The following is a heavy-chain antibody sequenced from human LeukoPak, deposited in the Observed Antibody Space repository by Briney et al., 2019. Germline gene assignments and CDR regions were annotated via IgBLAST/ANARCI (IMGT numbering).Heavy chain of an antibody. Sequence: GGSLRLSCATSGFTFSNYWMSWVRQAPGKGLEGVANIDEDGTAKYYADSVKGRFTIFRDDVKNAVYLQMQSLSLEDGGIYYCARARQQVVLRYWGQGTLVTVSS. J-gene: IGHJ4*02. CDR2: IDEDGTAK. D-gene: IGHD6-13*01. CDR1: GFTFSNYW. CDR3: ARARQQVVLRY. V-gene: IGHV3-7*01.